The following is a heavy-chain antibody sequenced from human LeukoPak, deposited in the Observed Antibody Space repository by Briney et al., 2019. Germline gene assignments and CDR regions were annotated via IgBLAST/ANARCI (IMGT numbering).Heavy chain of an antibody. CDR3: ASPQYDFWSGQGAQYAFDI. V-gene: IGHV5-51*01. CDR2: IYPGDSDT. CDR1: GYTFTSFW. D-gene: IGHD3-3*01. Sequence: GESLKISCKGSGYTFTSFWIGWVRQMPGKGLEWMGIIYPGDSDTRYSPSFQGQVTISVDKSISTAYLQWSSLKASDTAMYYCASPQYDFWSGQGAQYAFDIWGQGTMVTVSS. J-gene: IGHJ3*02.